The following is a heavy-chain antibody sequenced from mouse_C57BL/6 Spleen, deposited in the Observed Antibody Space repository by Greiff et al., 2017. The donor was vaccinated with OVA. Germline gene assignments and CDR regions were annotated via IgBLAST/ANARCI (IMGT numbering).Heavy chain of an antibody. J-gene: IGHJ2*01. Sequence: EVQVVESGGDLVKPGGSLKLSCAASGFTFSSYGMSWVRQTPDKRLEWVATISSGGSYTYYPDSVKGRFTISRDKAKNTLYLQLSSLKSEDTAMYYCARHCNWDFDYWGQGTTLTVSS. CDR1: GFTFSSYG. V-gene: IGHV5-6*01. CDR3: ARHCNWDFDY. CDR2: ISSGGSYT. D-gene: IGHD4-1*01.